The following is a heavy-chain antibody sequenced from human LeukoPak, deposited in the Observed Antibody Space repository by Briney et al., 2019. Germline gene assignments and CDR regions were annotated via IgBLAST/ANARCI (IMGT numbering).Heavy chain of an antibody. CDR3: ASALYSSTYYFDY. J-gene: IGHJ4*02. D-gene: IGHD2-21*01. CDR1: GFTFSSYE. CDR2: ISSSGSTI. Sequence: VGSLRLSCAASGFTFSSYEMNWVRQAPGKGLEWVSYISSSGSTIYYADSVKGRFTISRDNAKNSLYLQMNSLRAEDTAVYYCASALYSSTYYFDYWGQGTLVTVSS. V-gene: IGHV3-48*03.